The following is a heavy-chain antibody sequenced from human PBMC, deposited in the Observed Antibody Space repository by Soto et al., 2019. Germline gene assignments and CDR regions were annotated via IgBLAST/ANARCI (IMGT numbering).Heavy chain of an antibody. CDR2: IYYSGST. V-gene: IGHV4-61*01. J-gene: IGHJ4*02. Sequence: PSETLSLTCTVSGGSVTSGNYYSSWIRQPPGKGLEWIGHIYYSGSTNYNPSLKSRVTISVDASKNQFSLKLSSVTAADTAIYYCARGPVVTPFVDYWGQGTLVTVSS. CDR1: GGSVTSGNYY. CDR3: ARGPVVTPFVDY. D-gene: IGHD2-21*02.